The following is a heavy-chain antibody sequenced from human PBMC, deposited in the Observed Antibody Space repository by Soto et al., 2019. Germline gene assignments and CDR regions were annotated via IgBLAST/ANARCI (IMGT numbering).Heavy chain of an antibody. Sequence: GSLRLSCAASGFTFSSYGMHWVRQAPGKGLEWVAVIWYDGSNKYYADSVKGRFTISRDNSKNTLYLQMNSLRAEDTAVYYCARQAVTAARLYWFDPWGQGTLVTVSS. J-gene: IGHJ5*02. CDR2: IWYDGSNK. V-gene: IGHV3-33*01. CDR1: GFTFSSYG. D-gene: IGHD6-6*01. CDR3: ARQAVTAARLYWFDP.